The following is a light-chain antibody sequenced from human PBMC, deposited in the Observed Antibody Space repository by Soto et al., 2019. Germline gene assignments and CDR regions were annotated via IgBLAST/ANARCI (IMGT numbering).Light chain of an antibody. CDR1: QSVRSSY. Sequence: EIVLTQSPGTLSLSPGERATLSCRASQSVRSSYLAWYQQKPGKAPRLLIYGASSRAPGIPDQFSGSGTGPDFTLPIGRLEPEDTALYSCRAYATSPYSCGQGT. CDR2: GAS. CDR3: RAYATSPYS. J-gene: IGKJ2*01. V-gene: IGKV3-20*01.